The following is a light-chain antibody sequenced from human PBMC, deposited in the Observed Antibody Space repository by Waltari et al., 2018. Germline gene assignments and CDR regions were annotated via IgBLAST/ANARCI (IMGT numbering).Light chain of an antibody. J-gene: IGLJ3*02. Sequence: SYDLTQPPSVSVSPGQTARKACSGHLLSTKLGYWYQQKPGQAPVLVIYKDTQRASGIPERFFGSSSGTTVTLTITAVQAEDEADYYCQSADSSGTSLLFGGGTKVTVL. V-gene: IGLV3-25*03. CDR2: KDT. CDR1: LLSTKL. CDR3: QSADSSGTSLL.